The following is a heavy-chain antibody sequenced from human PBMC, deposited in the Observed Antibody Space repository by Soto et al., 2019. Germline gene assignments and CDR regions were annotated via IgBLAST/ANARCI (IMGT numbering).Heavy chain of an antibody. D-gene: IGHD6-6*01. CDR3: AKDPSIETPGYYYAMDV. Sequence: GGSLRLSCAASGFTFSTYGMHWVRQAPGKGLEWMAVISYDGSNKYFKDSVKGRFTISRDNSKNTLYLQMNSLRAEDTAVYYCAKDPSIETPGYYYAMDVWGQGTTVPVSS. CDR2: ISYDGSNK. V-gene: IGHV3-30*18. CDR1: GFTFSTYG. J-gene: IGHJ6*02.